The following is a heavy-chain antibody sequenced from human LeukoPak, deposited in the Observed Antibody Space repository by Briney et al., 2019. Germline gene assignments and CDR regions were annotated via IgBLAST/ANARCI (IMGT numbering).Heavy chain of an antibody. D-gene: IGHD6-19*01. V-gene: IGHV1-2*02. CDR1: VYTFTVYY. CDR3: ARVGIAVAGTGHDAFDT. J-gene: IGHJ3*02. Sequence: ASVKVSCKASVYTFTVYYMYWGRQAPGQGLGWMGWINPNSGGTNYTQKFQGTVTMTRNTSTSTPYIKLSTLRSDDTAAYYCARVGIAVAGTGHDAFDTWGQGTMVTVSS. CDR2: INPNSGGT.